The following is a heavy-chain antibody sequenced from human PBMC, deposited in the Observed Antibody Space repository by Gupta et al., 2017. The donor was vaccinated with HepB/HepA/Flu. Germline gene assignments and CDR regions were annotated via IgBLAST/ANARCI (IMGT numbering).Heavy chain of an antibody. Sequence: QVQLVQSGAEVKKPGASVKVSCKASRYTFTNCAVHWVRQAPGQRLEWMGWINAAYGNTEYSQKFQGRVTITRDTSASIAYMELSSLQSEDTAVYYCARDPYSSSWHTGGWFDPWGQGTLVTVSS. D-gene: IGHD6-13*01. CDR2: INAAYGNT. CDR1: RYTFTNCA. J-gene: IGHJ5*02. V-gene: IGHV1-3*01. CDR3: ARDPYSSSWHTGGWFDP.